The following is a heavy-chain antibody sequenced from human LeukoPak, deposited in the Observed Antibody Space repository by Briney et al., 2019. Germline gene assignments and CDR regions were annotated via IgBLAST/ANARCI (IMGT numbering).Heavy chain of an antibody. Sequence: ASVKVSCKASGYTFTSYGISWVRQAPGQGLEWMGRIIPILGIANYAQKFQGRVTITADKSTSTAYMELSSLRSEDTAVYYCARAQNYYDSSGYYFAFDYWGQGTLVTVSS. J-gene: IGHJ4*02. V-gene: IGHV1-69*04. CDR2: IIPILGIA. D-gene: IGHD3-22*01. CDR3: ARAQNYYDSSGYYFAFDY. CDR1: GYTFTSYG.